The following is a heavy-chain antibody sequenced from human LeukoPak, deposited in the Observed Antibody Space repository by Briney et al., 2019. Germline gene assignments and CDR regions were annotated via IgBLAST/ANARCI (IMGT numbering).Heavy chain of an antibody. CDR2: IKQDGTEK. Sequence: GGSLRLSCAASEFSVGSNYMTWVRQAPGKGLEWVANIKQDGTEKYYVDSVKGRFTISRDNAKNSLYLQMNSLRAEDTSIYYCARVDYYDSSGTLGYWGQGTLVTVSS. D-gene: IGHD3-22*01. CDR3: ARVDYYDSSGTLGY. V-gene: IGHV3-7*01. J-gene: IGHJ4*02. CDR1: EFSVGSNY.